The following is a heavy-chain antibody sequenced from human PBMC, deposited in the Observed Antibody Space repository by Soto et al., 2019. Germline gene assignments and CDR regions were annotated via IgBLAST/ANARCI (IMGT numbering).Heavy chain of an antibody. CDR2: INHSGST. V-gene: IGHV4-34*01. CDR1: GGSFSGYY. D-gene: IGHD2-15*01. CDR3: AKDRRKVVVAAPFDY. Sequence: FTASETLSLTCAVYGGSFSGYYWSWIRQPPGKGLEWIGEINHSGSTNYNPSLKSRVTISVDTSKNQFSLKLSSVTAADTAVYYCAKDRRKVVVAAPFDYWGQGTLVT. J-gene: IGHJ4*02.